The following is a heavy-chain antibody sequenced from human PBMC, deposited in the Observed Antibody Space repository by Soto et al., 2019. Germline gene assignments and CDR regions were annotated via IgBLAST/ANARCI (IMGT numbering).Heavy chain of an antibody. D-gene: IGHD3-3*01. CDR3: GRDHRITIFGVVIPPYGMDV. V-gene: IGHV1-46*01. J-gene: IGHJ6*02. CDR1: GYTFTSYY. CDR2: INPSGGST. Sequence: ASVKVSCKASGYTFTSYYMHWVRQAPGQGLEWMGIINPSGGSTSYAQKFQGRVTMTRDTSTSTVYMELSSLRSEDTAVYYCGRDHRITIFGVVIPPYGMDVWGQGTTVTVSS.